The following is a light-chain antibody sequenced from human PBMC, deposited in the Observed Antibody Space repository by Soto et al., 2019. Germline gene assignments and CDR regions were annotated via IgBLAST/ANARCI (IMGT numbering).Light chain of an antibody. CDR1: RSDIGVYNY. J-gene: IGLJ3*02. CDR3: SSYTSANTLPWL. Sequence: QSALTQPASVSGSPGQSISISCNGTRSDIGVYNYVSWYQQHPGKAPKLLLYEVSNRPSGVSNRFSGSKSGNTASLTISGLQAEDEADYFCSSYTSANTLPWLFGGGTKLTVL. V-gene: IGLV2-14*01. CDR2: EVS.